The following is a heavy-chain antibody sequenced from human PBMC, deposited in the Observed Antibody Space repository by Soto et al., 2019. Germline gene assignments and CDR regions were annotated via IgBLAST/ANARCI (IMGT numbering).Heavy chain of an antibody. CDR1: GGSISSSSYY. CDR3: ARSMGYYYYGMDV. J-gene: IGHJ6*04. Sequence: SETLSLTCTVSGGSISSSSYYWGWILHPPGKGLEWIGSIYYSVSTYYKPSLKSRVTISVDTSKNHFSLKLSSVTAADTAVYYCARSMGYYYYGMDVWGNGTTVTVSP. V-gene: IGHV4-39*01. D-gene: IGHD2-8*01. CDR2: IYYSVST.